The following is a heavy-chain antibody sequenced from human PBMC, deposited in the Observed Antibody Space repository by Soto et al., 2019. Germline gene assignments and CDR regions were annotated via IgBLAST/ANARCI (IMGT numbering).Heavy chain of an antibody. CDR1: GFSLSTSGVG. V-gene: IGHV2-5*02. CDR2: IYWDDDK. Sequence: QITLKESGPTLVQPTQTLTLTCTFYGFSLSTSGVGVGWIRQPPGKALEWLALIYWDDDKRYSPSLKSRLTITKDTSKNQVVLRMTNMDPVDTATYYCAHKPYQLLYRNAFDIWGQGTMVTVSS. J-gene: IGHJ3*02. CDR3: AHKPYQLLYRNAFDI. D-gene: IGHD2-2*02.